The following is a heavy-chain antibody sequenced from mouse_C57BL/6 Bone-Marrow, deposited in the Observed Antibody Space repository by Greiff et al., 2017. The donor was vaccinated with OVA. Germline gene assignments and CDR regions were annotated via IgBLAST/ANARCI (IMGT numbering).Heavy chain of an antibody. CDR2: INPYNGGT. CDR1: GYTFTDYY. J-gene: IGHJ4*01. Sequence: EVQLVESGPVLVKPGASVKMSCKASGYTFTDYYMNWVKQSHGKSLEWIGVINPYNGGTSYNQKFKGKATLTVDKSSSTAYMELNSLTSEDSAVYYCARKGVVATFYAMDYWGQGTSVTVSS. V-gene: IGHV1-19*01. D-gene: IGHD1-1*01. CDR3: ARKGVVATFYAMDY.